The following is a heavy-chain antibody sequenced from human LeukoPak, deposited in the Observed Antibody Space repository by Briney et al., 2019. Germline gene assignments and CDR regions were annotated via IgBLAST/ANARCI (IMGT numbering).Heavy chain of an antibody. CDR3: ASSSSSEVLFDY. V-gene: IGHV4-34*01. CDR2: INHSGST. J-gene: IGHJ4*02. CDR1: GGSFSGYY. Sequence: KPSETLSLTCAVYGGSFSGYYWSWIRQPPGKGLEWIGEINHSGSTNYNPSLKSRVTISVDTSKNQFSLKLSSVTAADTAVYYCASSSSSEVLFDYWGQGTLVTVSS. D-gene: IGHD6-6*01.